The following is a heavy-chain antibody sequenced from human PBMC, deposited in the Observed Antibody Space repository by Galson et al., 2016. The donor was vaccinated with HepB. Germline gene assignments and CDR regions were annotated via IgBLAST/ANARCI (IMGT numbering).Heavy chain of an antibody. J-gene: IGHJ6*02. D-gene: IGHD3-10*01. CDR2: IYFSGTP. CDR3: ANSGHTYYFFGLAV. CDR1: GGSISSGGYY. V-gene: IGHV4-31*03. Sequence: TLSLTCTVSGGSISSGGYYWNWIRQHPGKGLEWSGYIYFSGTPQYNPSLKSRATISMDESKNQLSLRLSSVTAADTAVYYCANSGHTYYFFGLAVWGPGTTVTVSS.